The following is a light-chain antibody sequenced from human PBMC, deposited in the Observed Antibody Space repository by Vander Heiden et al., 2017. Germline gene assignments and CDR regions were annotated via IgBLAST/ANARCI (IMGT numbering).Light chain of an antibody. CDR1: QSVSSSY. J-gene: IGKJ1*01. CDR3: QQYGSSPWT. V-gene: IGKV3-20*01. CDR2: GAS. Sequence: EIVLPQSPGTLSLSPGERATRSCRASQSVSSSYLAWYQQKPGQAPRLLIYGASSRATGIPDRFSGSGSGTDFTLTISRLEPEDFAVYYCQQYGSSPWTFGQGTKVEIK.